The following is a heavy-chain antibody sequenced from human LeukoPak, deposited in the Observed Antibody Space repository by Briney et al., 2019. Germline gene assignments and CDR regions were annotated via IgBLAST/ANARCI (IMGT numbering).Heavy chain of an antibody. CDR3: ARGGSSSWYLPFDY. V-gene: IGHV3-33*01. J-gene: IGHJ4*02. CDR1: GFIFSSYG. Sequence: GGSLRLSCAASGFIFSSYGMHWVRQAPGKGLEWVVVIWYDGTNKYYADSVKGRFTISRDNSKNTLYLQMNSLRAQDTAVYYCARGGSSSWYLPFDYWGQGTLVTVSS. D-gene: IGHD6-13*01. CDR2: IWYDGTNK.